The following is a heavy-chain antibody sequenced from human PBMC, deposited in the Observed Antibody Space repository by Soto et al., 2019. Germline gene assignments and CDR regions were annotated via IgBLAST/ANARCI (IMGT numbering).Heavy chain of an antibody. V-gene: IGHV4-30-2*01. CDR3: ARGGDLRTFDY. D-gene: IGHD3-10*01. CDR2: IYLSGST. J-gene: IGHJ4*02. Sequence: SETLCLTCAVSGGSISSGGYSWSWIRQPPGKGLEWIGYIYLSGSTYYNPSLKSRVTISVDRSKNQFSLKLSSVTAADTAVYYGARGGDLRTFDYWGQGTLVTVSS. CDR1: GGSISSGGYS.